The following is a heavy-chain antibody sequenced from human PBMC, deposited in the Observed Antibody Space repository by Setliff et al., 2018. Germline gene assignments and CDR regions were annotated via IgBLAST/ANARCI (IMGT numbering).Heavy chain of an antibody. V-gene: IGHV7-4-1*02. Sequence: RASVKVSCKPSGYTFTSYGISWVRQAPGQGLEWMGWINTNTGNPTYAQGYTGRFAFSLDTSDSATYLDISNLKAEDTATYYCARADHLVTTTFDYWGQGALVTVSS. CDR1: GYTFTSYG. CDR3: ARADHLVTTTFDY. J-gene: IGHJ4*01. CDR2: INTNTGNP. D-gene: IGHD4-17*01.